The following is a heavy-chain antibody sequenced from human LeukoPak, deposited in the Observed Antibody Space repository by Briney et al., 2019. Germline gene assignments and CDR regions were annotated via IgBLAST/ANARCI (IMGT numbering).Heavy chain of an antibody. CDR3: ARRDDHNGRDY. CDR1: GFTFNSFW. J-gene: IGHJ4*02. CDR2: IKQDESEK. V-gene: IGHV3-7*03. Sequence: GGSLRLSCAASGFTFNSFWMTWVRQAPGKGPEWVANIKQDESEKYYVDSVKGRFTISRDNSKNTVYLQMNSLRAEDTAMYYCARRDDHNGRDYWGQGTLVTVSS. D-gene: IGHD5-24*01.